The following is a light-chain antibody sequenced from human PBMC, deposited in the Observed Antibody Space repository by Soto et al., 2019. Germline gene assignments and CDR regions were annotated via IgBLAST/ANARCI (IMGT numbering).Light chain of an antibody. V-gene: IGKV1-5*01. CDR2: DAS. CDR3: QQYHNYPRT. CDR1: QSINKW. J-gene: IGKJ1*01. Sequence: DILLTQSPSTLSASVGDRVTISCRASQSINKWLAWYQHKPGKAPKFLIYDASSLESGVPSRFSGSGSGTEFTLTISNLQPDDFATYFCQQYHNYPRTFGQGTKVEIK.